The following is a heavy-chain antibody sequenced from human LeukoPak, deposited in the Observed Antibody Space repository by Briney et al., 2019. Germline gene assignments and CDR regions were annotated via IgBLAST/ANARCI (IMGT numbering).Heavy chain of an antibody. D-gene: IGHD3-22*01. Sequence: GGSLRLSCAASGFTFDDYAMHWIRQAPGKGLEWVSGISWNSGSIGYADSVKARFTISRDNAKNSLYLQMNSLRAEDTALYYCAKDRGYYDSSGYYSYYFDYWGQGTLVTVSS. V-gene: IGHV3-9*01. CDR1: GFTFDDYA. CDR3: AKDRGYYDSSGYYSYYFDY. J-gene: IGHJ4*02. CDR2: ISWNSGSI.